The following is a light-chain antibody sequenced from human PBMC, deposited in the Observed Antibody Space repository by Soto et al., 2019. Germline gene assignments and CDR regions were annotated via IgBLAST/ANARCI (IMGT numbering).Light chain of an antibody. CDR1: QSVSNNY. CDR2: GAS. Sequence: EIVLTQSPGTLSLSPGERATLSCRASQSVSNNYLAWYQQKPGQAPRLLIYGASNRATGIPDRFSGSGSGTDFTLTISRLEPEDFAVYSCQQYYKWPPWTFGQGTKVDIK. CDR3: QQYYKWPPWT. V-gene: IGKV3-20*01. J-gene: IGKJ1*01.